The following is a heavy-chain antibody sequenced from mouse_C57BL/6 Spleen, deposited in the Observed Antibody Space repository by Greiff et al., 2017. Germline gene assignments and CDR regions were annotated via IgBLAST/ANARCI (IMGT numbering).Heavy chain of an antibody. CDR3: ARDASKGLYWYFDV. V-gene: IGHV7-1*01. D-gene: IGHD1-3*01. CDR2: SRNKANDYTT. CDR1: GFTFSDFY. J-gene: IGHJ1*03. Sequence: EVQLVESGGGLVQSGRSLRLSCATSGFTFSDFYMEWVRQAPGKGLEWIAASRNKANDYTTEYSASVKGRFIVSRDTSQSILYLQMNALRAEDTAIYYCARDASKGLYWYFDVWGTGTTVTVSS.